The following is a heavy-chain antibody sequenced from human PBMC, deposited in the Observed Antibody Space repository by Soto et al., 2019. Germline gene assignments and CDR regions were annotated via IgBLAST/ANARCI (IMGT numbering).Heavy chain of an antibody. J-gene: IGHJ6*02. CDR3: ARDNLPSAHPSYYYYYDNDV. CDR1: GFPLSSYS. Sequence: GGSLRLSCATSGFPLSSYSMNWVRQAPGPGLEWVSSISSSSRHIYYADSVKGRFTISRDNAKNSLYLQMNSLRAEDTAIYYCARDNLPSAHPSYYYYYDNDVWGQGSTVTVSS. V-gene: IGHV3-21*01. CDR2: ISSSSRHI. D-gene: IGHD2-2*01.